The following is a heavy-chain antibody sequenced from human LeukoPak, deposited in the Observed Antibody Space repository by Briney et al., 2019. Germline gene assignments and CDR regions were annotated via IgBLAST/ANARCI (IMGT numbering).Heavy chain of an antibody. CDR2: IKRGGSEK. D-gene: IGHD6-13*01. V-gene: IGHV3-7*01. Sequence: GGPLRLSWEAPGFTFPDYWLTWVRKAPGKGREGWANIKRGGSEKYYVDSVKGRFTISRDNAKNSLYLQMNSLRTEDTAVYYCARGRGSWYGVYFDYWGQGTLVTVSS. CDR3: ARGRGSWYGVYFDY. J-gene: IGHJ4*02. CDR1: GFTFPDYW.